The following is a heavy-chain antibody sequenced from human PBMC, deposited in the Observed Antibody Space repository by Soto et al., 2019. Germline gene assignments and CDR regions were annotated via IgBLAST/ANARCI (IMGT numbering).Heavy chain of an antibody. V-gene: IGHV3-30-3*01. CDR1: GFTFSSYA. CDR2: ISYDGSNK. Sequence: QVQLVESGGGVVQPGRSLRLSCAASGFTFSSYAMHWVRQAPGKGLEWVAVISYDGSNKYYADSVKGRFTISRDNSKNTLYLQMNSLRAEDTAVDYCARDGVVAATFYFDYWGQGTLVTVSS. D-gene: IGHD2-15*01. CDR3: ARDGVVAATFYFDY. J-gene: IGHJ4*02.